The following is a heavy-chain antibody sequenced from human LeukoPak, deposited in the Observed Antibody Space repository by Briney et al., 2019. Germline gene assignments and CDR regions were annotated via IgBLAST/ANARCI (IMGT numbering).Heavy chain of an antibody. V-gene: IGHV3-30*04. CDR1: GFTFSSYA. CDR2: ISYDGSNK. CDR3: ARGRDYYYDSSGYPH. Sequence: GRSLRLSCAASGFTFSSYAMHWVRQAPGKGLEWVAVISYDGSNKYYADSVKGRFTISRDNSKNTLYLQMNSLRAEDTAVYYCARGRDYYYDSSGYPHWGQGTLVTVSS. J-gene: IGHJ4*02. D-gene: IGHD3-22*01.